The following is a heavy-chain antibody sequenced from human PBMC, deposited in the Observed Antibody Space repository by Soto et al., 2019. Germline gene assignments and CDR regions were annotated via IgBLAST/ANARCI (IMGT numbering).Heavy chain of an antibody. J-gene: IGHJ5*02. CDR2: ISYDENNR. Sequence: QVQLVESGGGVVQPGRSLRLSCAASGFTFRSYAMHWVRQAPGKGLEWVAAISYDENNRYYTDSVKGRFTISRDNSKKPLYRNVSRLKAHDTAVYYCARALDTAMASKDNWFDTWGQGPLVTVSS. V-gene: IGHV3-30-3*01. D-gene: IGHD5-18*01. CDR3: ARALDTAMASKDNWFDT. CDR1: GFTFRSYA.